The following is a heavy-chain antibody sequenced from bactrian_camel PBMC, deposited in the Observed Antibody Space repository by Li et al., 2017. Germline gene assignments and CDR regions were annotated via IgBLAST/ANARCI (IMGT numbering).Heavy chain of an antibody. CDR2: REWTGHTT. V-gene: IGHV3-1*01. CDR1: GVTFDDFA. J-gene: IGHJ6*01. Sequence: VQLVESGGGPVQAGGSLRLSCAASGVTFDDFAVGWIRQAPGKGLEWVSVREWTGHTTTDADSVRGQFTVFRDNAKNTVYLQMNSLKPEDTGVYYCVRDGSGYDFGYWGQGTQVTVS. D-gene: IGHD6*01. CDR3: VRDGSGYDFGY.